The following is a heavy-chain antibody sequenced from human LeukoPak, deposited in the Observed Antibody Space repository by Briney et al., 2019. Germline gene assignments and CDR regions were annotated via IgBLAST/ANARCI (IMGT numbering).Heavy chain of an antibody. V-gene: IGHV3-7*01. D-gene: IGHD3-16*02. CDR1: GVSISSSNSY. J-gene: IGHJ6*03. CDR3: ARGWYYDYVWGSYPRHSYYMDV. CDR2: IKQDGSEK. Sequence: ETLSLTCAVSGVSISSSNSYWGWIRQPPGKGLEWVANIKQDGSEKYYVDSVKGRFTISRDNAKNSLYLQMNSLRAEDTAVYYCARGWYYDYVWGSYPRHSYYMDVWGKGTTVTISS.